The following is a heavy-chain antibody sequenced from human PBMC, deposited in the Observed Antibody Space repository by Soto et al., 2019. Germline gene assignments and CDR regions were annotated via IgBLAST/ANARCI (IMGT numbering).Heavy chain of an antibody. Sequence: SETLSLTCTVSGGSISSYYWSWIRQPPGKGLEWIGYIYYSGSTNYNPSLKSRVTISVDTSKNQFSLKLSSVTAADTSVYYCAIDGPGYSSTWYCFDPWRQGTPVTVSS. J-gene: IGHJ5*02. CDR2: IYYSGST. D-gene: IGHD6-13*01. CDR3: AIDGPGYSSTWYCFDP. V-gene: IGHV4-59*01. CDR1: GGSISSYY.